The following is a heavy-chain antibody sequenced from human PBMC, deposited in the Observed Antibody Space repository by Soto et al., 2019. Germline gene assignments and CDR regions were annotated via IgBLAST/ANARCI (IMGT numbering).Heavy chain of an antibody. CDR3: ARDSTSWYYWFDP. J-gene: IGHJ5*02. V-gene: IGHV1-69*13. CDR2: IIPLFGTT. Sequence: GASVKVSCKASGGTFSSYAISWVRQAPGQGLEWMGGIIPLFGTTRYAQKFQGRATITADESTTTGYMELSSLKSEDTAIYYCARDSTSWYYWFDPWGQGTQVTVSS. CDR1: GGTFSSYA. D-gene: IGHD2-2*01.